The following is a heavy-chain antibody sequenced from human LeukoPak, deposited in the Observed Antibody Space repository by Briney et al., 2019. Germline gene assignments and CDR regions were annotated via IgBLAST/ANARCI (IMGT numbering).Heavy chain of an antibody. CDR3: ARDRAFDI. Sequence: PGGSLRLSCAASGFTFSSYSMNWVRQAPGKGLEWVSSISSSRSYIYYADSVKGRFTISRDNAKNSLYLQMNSLRAEDTAVYYCARDRAFDIWGQGTMVTVSS. CDR1: GFTFSSYS. V-gene: IGHV3-21*01. J-gene: IGHJ3*02. CDR2: ISSSRSYI.